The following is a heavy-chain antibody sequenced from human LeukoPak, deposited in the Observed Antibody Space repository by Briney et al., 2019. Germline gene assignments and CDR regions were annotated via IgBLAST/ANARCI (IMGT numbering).Heavy chain of an antibody. V-gene: IGHV4-31*03. CDR1: GGSISSGGYY. CDR2: IYYSGST. D-gene: IGHD6-13*01. CDR3: ARGPMGQQPIDY. Sequence: PSETLSLTCTVSGGSISSGGYYWSWIRQHQGKGLGWIGYIYYSGSTYYNPSLKSRVTISVDTSKNQFSLKLSSVTAADTAVYYCARGPMGQQPIDYWGQGTLVTVSS. J-gene: IGHJ4*02.